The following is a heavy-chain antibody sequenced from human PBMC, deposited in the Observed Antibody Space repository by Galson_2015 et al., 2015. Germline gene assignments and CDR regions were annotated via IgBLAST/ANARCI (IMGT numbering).Heavy chain of an antibody. CDR2: TYYRSKWYS. V-gene: IGHV6-1*01. CDR3: AREFYGMDV. Sequence: GLEWLGRTYYRSKWYSDYAVSVKSRITINPDTSKNQFSLLLNSVTPEDTAVYYCAREFYGMDVWGQGALVTVSS. J-gene: IGHJ6*02.